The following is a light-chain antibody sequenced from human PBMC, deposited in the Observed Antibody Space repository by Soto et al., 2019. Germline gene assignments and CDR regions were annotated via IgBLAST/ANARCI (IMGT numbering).Light chain of an antibody. CDR3: MQGTHWPIT. J-gene: IGKJ5*01. Sequence: EVVMTQSTLSLPVTLGQPASISCRSNQSLLHIDGIAYFSWFQQRPGRSPRRLIYKVSNRDSGVPARFSGSGSGTDFALKISRVEAEDVGVYYCMQGTHWPITFGQGTRLEIK. CDR1: QSLLHIDGIAY. V-gene: IGKV2-30*02. CDR2: KVS.